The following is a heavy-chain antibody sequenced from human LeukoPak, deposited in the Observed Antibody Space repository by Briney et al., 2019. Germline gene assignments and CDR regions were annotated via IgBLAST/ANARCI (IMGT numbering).Heavy chain of an antibody. CDR2: IIPILGIA. CDR3: ARLLYCSSTSCYATAGAFDI. V-gene: IGHV1-69*04. J-gene: IGHJ3*02. Sequence: ASVKVSCKASGGTFSSYAISWVRQAPGQGLEWMGRIIPILGIANYAQKFQGRVTITRDTSASTAYMELSSLRSEDTAVYYCARLLYCSSTSCYATAGAFDIWGQGTMVTVSS. D-gene: IGHD2-2*01. CDR1: GGTFSSYA.